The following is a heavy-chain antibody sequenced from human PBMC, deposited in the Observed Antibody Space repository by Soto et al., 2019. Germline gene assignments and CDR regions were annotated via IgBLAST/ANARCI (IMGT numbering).Heavy chain of an antibody. CDR3: ARVGGYSGYALDQTGDYYYYGMDV. J-gene: IGHJ6*02. D-gene: IGHD5-12*01. Sequence: QVQLVESGGGVVQPGRSLRLSCAASGFTFSSYGMHWVRQAPGKGLEWVGVIWDDGSNKYYADSVKGRFTISRDNSKNTLYLKMNSLRAEDTAVYYCARVGGYSGYALDQTGDYYYYGMDVWGQGTTVTVSS. CDR1: GFTFSSYG. CDR2: IWDDGSNK. V-gene: IGHV3-33*01.